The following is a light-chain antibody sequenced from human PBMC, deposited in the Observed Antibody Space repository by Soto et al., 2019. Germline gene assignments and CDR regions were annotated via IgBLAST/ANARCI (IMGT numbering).Light chain of an antibody. CDR2: DAS. J-gene: IGKJ1*01. Sequence: EIVLTQSPATLSLSPGERATLSCRASQTISSYLAWYQQKPGQAPRLLIYDASNRATGIPARFSGSGSGTDFTLNISSLEPEDFAIYYCQHRNNWPWTFGQGTKMEIK. V-gene: IGKV3-11*01. CDR1: QTISSY. CDR3: QHRNNWPWT.